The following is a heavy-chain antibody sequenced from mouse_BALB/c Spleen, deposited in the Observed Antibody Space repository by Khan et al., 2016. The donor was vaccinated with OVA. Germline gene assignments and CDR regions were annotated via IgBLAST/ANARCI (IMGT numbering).Heavy chain of an antibody. D-gene: IGHD2-4*01. CDR1: GYSFTSYW. J-gene: IGHJ2*01. Sequence: EVQLQESGTVLARPGASVKMSCKASGYSFTSYWMHWVKQRPGQGLEWIGAIYPGISDTRYNQKFKVKAKLTAVTSASTAYMELSSLTNEDSAVYFCTRSYDSDYFDYWGQGTTLTVSS. CDR3: TRSYDSDYFDY. CDR2: IYPGISDT. V-gene: IGHV1-5*01.